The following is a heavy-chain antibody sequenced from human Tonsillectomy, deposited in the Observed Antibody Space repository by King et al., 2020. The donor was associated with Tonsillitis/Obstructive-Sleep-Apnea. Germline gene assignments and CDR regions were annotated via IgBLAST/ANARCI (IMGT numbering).Heavy chain of an antibody. CDR1: GGSISSSDW. Sequence: VQLQESGPGLVKPSGTLSLTCAVSGGSISSSDWWSWVRQPPGKGLEWIGEIYHSGSTNYNPSLKSRVTVSVDKSKNQFSLRLTSVTAADTAVYYCARGRGFGDYYKYFYMDVWGIGTTITVSS. D-gene: IGHD4-17*01. J-gene: IGHJ6*03. CDR3: ARGRGFGDYYKYFYMDV. CDR2: IYHSGST. V-gene: IGHV4-4*02.